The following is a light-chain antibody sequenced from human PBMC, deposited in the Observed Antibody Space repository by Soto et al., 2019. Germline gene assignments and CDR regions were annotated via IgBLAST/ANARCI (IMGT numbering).Light chain of an antibody. CDR1: QGLVHSDGNTY. J-gene: IGKJ4*01. CDR2: KVS. V-gene: IGKV2-30*02. CDR3: QRYGSSPLT. Sequence: VVMTQSPLSLPVTLGQPASVSLRSGQGLVHSDGNTYLNWFQQRPGQSPRRLIYKVSNRDSGVPDRFSGSGSGTDFTLTISRLEPEDFAVYYCQRYGSSPLTFGGRTKVDI.